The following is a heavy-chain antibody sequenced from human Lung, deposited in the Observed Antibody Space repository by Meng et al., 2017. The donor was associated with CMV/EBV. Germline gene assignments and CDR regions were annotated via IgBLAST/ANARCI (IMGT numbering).Heavy chain of an antibody. Sequence: QLQRQESGPGLVKPSPTLSLTCTVSGGSISSGDYYWSWIRQPPGKGLEWIGYIYYSGSTYYNPSLKSRVTISVDTSKNQFSLKLSSVTAADTAVYYCARALDTAMVTFDYWGQGTLVTVSS. V-gene: IGHV4-30-4*08. CDR2: IYYSGST. CDR1: GGSISSGDYY. J-gene: IGHJ4*02. D-gene: IGHD5-18*01. CDR3: ARALDTAMVTFDY.